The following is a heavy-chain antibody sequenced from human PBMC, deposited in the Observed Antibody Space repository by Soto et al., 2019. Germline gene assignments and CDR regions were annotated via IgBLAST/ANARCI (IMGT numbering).Heavy chain of an antibody. J-gene: IGHJ4*02. V-gene: IGHV4-31*03. CDR2: IYYSGST. CDR1: GGSISSGGYY. D-gene: IGHD6-13*01. CDR3: ARGDRSEGIWYYFDY. Sequence: SETLSLTCTVSGGSISSGGYYWSWIRQHPGKGLEWIGYIYYSGSTYYNPSLKSRVTISVDTSKNQFSLKLSSVTAADTAVYYCARGDRSEGIWYYFDYWGQGTLVTVSS.